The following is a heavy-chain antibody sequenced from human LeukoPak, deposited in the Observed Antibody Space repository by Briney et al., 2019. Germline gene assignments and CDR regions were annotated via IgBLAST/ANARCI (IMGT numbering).Heavy chain of an antibody. J-gene: IGHJ4*02. Sequence: GGSLRLSCAASGFTVSSNYMSWVRQAPGKGLEWVSVIYSGGSTYYADSVKGRFTISRDNSKNTLYLQMNSLRAEDTAVYYCANVPNSRSRRRYYFDYLGQGTLGTGSS. CDR1: GFTVSSNY. V-gene: IGHV3-53*01. CDR2: IYSGGST. CDR3: ANVPNSRSRRRYYFDY. D-gene: IGHD6-13*01.